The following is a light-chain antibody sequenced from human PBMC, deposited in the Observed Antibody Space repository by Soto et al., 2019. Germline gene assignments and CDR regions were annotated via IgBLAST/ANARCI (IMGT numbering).Light chain of an antibody. V-gene: IGKV3-11*01. CDR2: EAS. J-gene: IGKJ3*01. CDR1: QSVSSY. CDR3: QQRSNWPVT. Sequence: EIVLTQSPATLSLSPGERATLSCRASQSVSSYLAWYQQKPGQSPRLLIYEASNRATGVPARFSGSGSGTDFTLTISSLEPEDFAAYYCQQRSNWPVTFGPGTKVDIK.